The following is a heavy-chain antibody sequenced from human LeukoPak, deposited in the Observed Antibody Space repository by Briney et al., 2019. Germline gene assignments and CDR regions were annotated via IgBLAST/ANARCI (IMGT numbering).Heavy chain of an antibody. V-gene: IGHV3-11*01. CDR1: GFTFSDYF. J-gene: IGHJ4*02. Sequence: GGSLRLSCAASGFTFSDYFMSWIRQAPGKGLEWVSYVSSSGSTIYYADSVKGRFTISRDNAKNSLYVQMNSLRAEDTAVYYCARAPYCIGGSCRFDYWGQGTLVTVSS. CDR2: VSSSGSTI. CDR3: ARAPYCIGGSCRFDY. D-gene: IGHD2-15*01.